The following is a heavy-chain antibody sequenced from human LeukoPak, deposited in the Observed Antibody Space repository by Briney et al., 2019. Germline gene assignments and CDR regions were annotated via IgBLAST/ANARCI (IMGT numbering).Heavy chain of an antibody. CDR3: AKSSPPPLRY. V-gene: IGHV3-30*04. Sequence: GRSLRLSCAASGLTFSSYAMHWVRQAPGKGLEWVAVISYDGSNKYYADSVKGRFTISRDNSKNTLYLQMNSLRAEDTAVYYCAKSSPPPLRYWGQGTLVTVSS. CDR2: ISYDGSNK. CDR1: GLTFSSYA. J-gene: IGHJ4*02.